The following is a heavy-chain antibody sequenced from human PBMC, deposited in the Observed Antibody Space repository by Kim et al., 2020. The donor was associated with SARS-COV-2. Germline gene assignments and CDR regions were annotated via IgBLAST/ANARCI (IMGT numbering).Heavy chain of an antibody. CDR3: ARDLRDYDYVLDV. CDR1: GGPITGSF. CDR2: IHVSGNS. V-gene: IGHV4-4*07. J-gene: IGHJ6*01. Sequence: SETLSLTCSVLGGPITGSFWSWIRQPAGKGLEWIGRIHVSGNSNSNPSLKRRLTMSVDTSKNQFSLRLSSVTASDAAMYYCARDLRDYDYVLDVWGQGTMGTGSS.